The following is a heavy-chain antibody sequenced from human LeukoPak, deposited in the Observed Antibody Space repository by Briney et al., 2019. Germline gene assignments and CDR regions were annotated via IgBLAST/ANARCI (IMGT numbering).Heavy chain of an antibody. J-gene: IGHJ6*03. CDR1: GGSISSSSYY. V-gene: IGHV4-39*01. CDR2: IYYSGST. CDR3: ARQLYVSGSYYAPMDV. Sequence: PSETLSLTCTVSGGSISSSSYYWGWIRQPPGKGLEWIGSIYYSGSTYYNPSLKSRATISVDTSKNQFSLKMSSVTAADTAVYFCARQLYVSGSYYAPMDVWGKGTTVTISS. D-gene: IGHD3-10*01.